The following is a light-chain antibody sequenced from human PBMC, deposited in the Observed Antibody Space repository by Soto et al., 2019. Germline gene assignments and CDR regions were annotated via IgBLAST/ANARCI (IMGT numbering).Light chain of an antibody. V-gene: IGLV2-11*01. J-gene: IGLJ1*01. Sequence: QSALTQPRSVSGSPGQSVTISCTGTSSNVGSYNFVSWYQQHPGKVPKLLIYDVSKRPSGVPDRFSGSKSGNTASLTISGLQAEDEADYYCCSYERTYTSYVFGNGTKVTVL. CDR1: SSNVGSYNF. CDR3: CSYERTYTSYV. CDR2: DVS.